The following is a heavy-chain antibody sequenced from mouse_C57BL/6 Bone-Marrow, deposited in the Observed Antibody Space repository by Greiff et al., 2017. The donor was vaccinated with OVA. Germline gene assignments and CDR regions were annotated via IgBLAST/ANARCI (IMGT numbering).Heavy chain of an antibody. Sequence: EVKLVESGGDLVKPGGFLKLSCAASGFTFSSYGMSWVRQTPDKRLEWVATISSGGSYTYYPDSVKGRFTISRDNAKKTLYLQMSSLKSEDTAMFYCSSANLFCWYFDVWGTGTPVTVSS. J-gene: IGHJ1*03. CDR2: ISSGGSYT. CDR3: SSANLFCWYFDV. D-gene: IGHD1-1*01. V-gene: IGHV5-6*01. CDR1: GFTFSSYG.